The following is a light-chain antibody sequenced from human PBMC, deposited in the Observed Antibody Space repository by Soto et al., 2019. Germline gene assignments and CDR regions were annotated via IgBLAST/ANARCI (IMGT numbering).Light chain of an antibody. J-gene: IGKJ2*01. CDR2: LGS. V-gene: IGKV2-28*01. Sequence: DIVMTQSPLSLPVTPGEPASISCRSSQSLRHHNGYYYLDWYLQKPGQSPQVLIYLGSNRASGVXDXXSGSGSGTVFTLKISRVEAADVGVYYCIQTLQAPYSFGQGTKLEIK. CDR1: QSLRHHNGYYY. CDR3: IQTLQAPYS.